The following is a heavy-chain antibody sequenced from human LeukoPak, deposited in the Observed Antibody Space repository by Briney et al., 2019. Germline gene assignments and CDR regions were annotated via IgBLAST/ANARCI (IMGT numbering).Heavy chain of an antibody. J-gene: IGHJ4*02. CDR3: AREGSDWDPFDY. V-gene: IGHV4-61*01. D-gene: IGHD6-19*01. Sequence: PSETLSLTCSVSNGSVRSGSYYWSWIRQSPGKGLEWIGYIHYRGSTNYNPSLNSRVTISVDTSKNQFSLKLSSVTAADTAVYYCAREGSDWDPFDYWGQGTLVTVSS. CDR1: NGSVRSGSYY. CDR2: IHYRGST.